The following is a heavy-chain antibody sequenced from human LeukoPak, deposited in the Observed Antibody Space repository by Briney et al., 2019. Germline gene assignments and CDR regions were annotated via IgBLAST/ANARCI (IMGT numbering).Heavy chain of an antibody. CDR2: IRYDGSNK. J-gene: IGHJ6*03. V-gene: IGHV3-30*02. CDR1: GFTFSSYG. Sequence: GSLRLSCAASGFTFSSYGMHWVRQAPGKGLEWVAFIRYDGSNKYYADSVKGRFTISRDNSKNTLYLQMNSLRAEDTAVYYCTKEVGDIVVAAYYYYYYMDVWGKGTTVTVSS. CDR3: TKEVGDIVVAAYYYYYYMDV. D-gene: IGHD2-2*01.